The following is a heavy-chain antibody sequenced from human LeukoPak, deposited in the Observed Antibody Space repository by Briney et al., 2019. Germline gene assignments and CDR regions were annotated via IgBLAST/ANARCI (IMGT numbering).Heavy chain of an antibody. V-gene: IGHV4-59*01. Sequence: ETLSLTYTVSGGSISSYYWSWIRQPPGKGLEWIGYIYYSGSTNYNPSLKSRVTISVDTSKNQFSLKLSSVTAADTAVYYCARRTYDILTGYRLDPWGQGTLVTVSS. D-gene: IGHD3-9*01. CDR2: IYYSGST. CDR1: GGSISSYY. CDR3: ARRTYDILTGYRLDP. J-gene: IGHJ5*02.